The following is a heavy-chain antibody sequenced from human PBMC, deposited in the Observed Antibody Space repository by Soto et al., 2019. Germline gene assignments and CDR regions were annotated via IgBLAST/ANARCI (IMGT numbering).Heavy chain of an antibody. CDR3: ARDRVGSWARDAFDI. CDR2: ISSSSTI. V-gene: IGHV3-48*01. Sequence: GGSLRLSCAASGFTFSSYSMNWVRQAPGKGLEWVSYISSSSTIYYADSVKGRFTISRDNAKNSLYLQMNSLRAEDTAVYYCARDRVGSWARDAFDIWGQGTMVTVSS. J-gene: IGHJ3*02. D-gene: IGHD6-13*01. CDR1: GFTFSSYS.